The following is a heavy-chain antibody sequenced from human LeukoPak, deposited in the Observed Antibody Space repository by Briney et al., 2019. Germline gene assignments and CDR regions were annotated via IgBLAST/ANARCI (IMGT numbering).Heavy chain of an antibody. CDR2: INHSGST. CDR1: GGSFSGYY. CDR3: ARVRADTAIIDY. V-gene: IGHV4-34*01. J-gene: IGHJ4*02. Sequence: SSETLSLTCAVYGGSFSGYYWSWIRQPPGKGLEWIGEINHSGSTNYNPSLKSRVTISVDTSKNQFSLKLSSVTAADTAVYYCARVRADTAIIDYWGQGTLVTVSS. D-gene: IGHD5-18*01.